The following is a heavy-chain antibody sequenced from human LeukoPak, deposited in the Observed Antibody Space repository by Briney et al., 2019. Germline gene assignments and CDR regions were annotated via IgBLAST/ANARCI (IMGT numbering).Heavy chain of an antibody. J-gene: IGHJ4*02. CDR2: INAGNGNT. D-gene: IGHD6-13*01. CDR1: GYTFTIYA. V-gene: IGHV1-3*03. CDR3: ARVSSPPSWSFDY. Sequence: ASVTVSFKASGYTFTIYAMHWVRQAPGQRLEWMGWINAGNGNTKYSQEFQGRGTITRDTSASTAYMDLSSVRSEDMAVYYCARVSSPPSWSFDYWGQGTLVTVSS.